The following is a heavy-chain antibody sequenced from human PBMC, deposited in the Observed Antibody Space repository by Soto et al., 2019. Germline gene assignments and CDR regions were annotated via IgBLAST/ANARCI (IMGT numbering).Heavy chain of an antibody. J-gene: IGHJ4*02. Sequence: QVQLVESGGGVVQPGRSLRLSCAASGFTFSSYAMHWVRQAPGKGLEWVAVISYDGSNKYYADSVKGRFTISRDNSKNTLYLQMTSLRGEDTAVYYCARVPSSSGRAHFDYWGQGTLVTVSS. CDR3: ARVPSSSGRAHFDY. V-gene: IGHV3-30-3*01. D-gene: IGHD2-15*01. CDR2: ISYDGSNK. CDR1: GFTFSSYA.